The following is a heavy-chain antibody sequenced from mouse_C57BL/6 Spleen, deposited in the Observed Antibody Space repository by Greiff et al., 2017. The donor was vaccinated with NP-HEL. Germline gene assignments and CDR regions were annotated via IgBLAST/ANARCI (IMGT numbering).Heavy chain of an antibody. D-gene: IGHD2-4*01. V-gene: IGHV3-6*01. J-gene: IGHJ2*01. Sequence: DVQLQESGPGLVKPSQSLSLTCSVTGYSITSGYYWNWIRQFPGNKLEWMGYISYDGSNNYNPSLKNRISITRDTSKNQFFLKLNSVTTEDTATYYCASSGYDYDPDYWGQGTTLTVSS. CDR1: GYSITSGYY. CDR2: ISYDGSN. CDR3: ASSGYDYDPDY.